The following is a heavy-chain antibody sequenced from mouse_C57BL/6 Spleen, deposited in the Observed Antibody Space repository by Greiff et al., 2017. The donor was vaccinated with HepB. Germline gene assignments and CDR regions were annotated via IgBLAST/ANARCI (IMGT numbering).Heavy chain of an antibody. CDR1: GFNIKDYY. CDR3: TNYGSSYDWYFDV. V-gene: IGHV14-1*01. Sequence: QLQQSGAELVRPGASVKLSCTASGFNIKDYYMHWVKQRPEQGLEWIGRIDPEDGDTEYAPKFQGKATMTADTSSNTAYLQLSSLTSEDTAVYYCTNYGSSYDWYFDVWGTGTTVTVSS. D-gene: IGHD1-1*01. CDR2: IDPEDGDT. J-gene: IGHJ1*03.